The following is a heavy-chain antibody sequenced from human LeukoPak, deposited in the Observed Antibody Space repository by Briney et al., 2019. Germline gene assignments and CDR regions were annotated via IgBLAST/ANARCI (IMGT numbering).Heavy chain of an antibody. CDR1: GGSVSSGSYY. CDR3: ASDYGDWGTYFQH. V-gene: IGHV4-61*01. D-gene: IGHD4-17*01. J-gene: IGHJ1*01. CDR2: IYYSGST. Sequence: SETLSLTCTVSGGSVSSGSYYWSWIRQPPGKGLEWIGYIYYSGSTNYNPSLKSRVTISVDTSKNQFSLKLSSVTAADTALYYCASDYGDWGTYFQHWGQGTLVTVSS.